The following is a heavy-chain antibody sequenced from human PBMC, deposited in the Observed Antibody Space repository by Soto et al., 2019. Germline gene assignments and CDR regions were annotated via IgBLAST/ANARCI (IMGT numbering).Heavy chain of an antibody. Sequence: QVQLQQWGAGLLKPSETLSLTCAVYGGSFSGYYWSWIRQPPGKGLEWIGEINHSGSTNYNPSLKTRVTIPVDTSKNQFSLKLSSVTAADTAVYYCARTLGYCSSTSCYGGWFDPWGQGTLVTVSS. CDR1: GGSFSGYY. D-gene: IGHD2-2*01. J-gene: IGHJ5*02. V-gene: IGHV4-34*01. CDR3: ARTLGYCSSTSCYGGWFDP. CDR2: INHSGST.